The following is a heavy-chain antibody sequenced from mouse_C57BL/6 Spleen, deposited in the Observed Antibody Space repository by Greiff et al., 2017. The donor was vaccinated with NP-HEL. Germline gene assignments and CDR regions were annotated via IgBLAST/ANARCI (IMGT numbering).Heavy chain of an antibody. V-gene: IGHV1-82*01. D-gene: IGHD1-1*01. Sequence: QVQLQQSGPELVKPGASVKISCKASGYAFSSSWMNWVKQRPGKGLEWIGRIYPGDGDTNYNGKFKGKATLTADKSSSTAYMQLSSLTSEDSAVYFCARRGIKYYGSSYGYFDVWGTGTTVTVSS. CDR3: ARRGIKYYGSSYGYFDV. CDR1: GYAFSSSW. J-gene: IGHJ1*03. CDR2: IYPGDGDT.